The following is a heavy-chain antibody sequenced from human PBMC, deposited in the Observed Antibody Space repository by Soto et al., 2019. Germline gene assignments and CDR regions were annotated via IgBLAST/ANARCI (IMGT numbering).Heavy chain of an antibody. J-gene: IGHJ4*02. V-gene: IGHV4-4*02. D-gene: IGHD3-22*01. Sequence: PSETLSLTCAVSGGSISSSNWWSWVRQPPGKGLEWIGEIYHSGSTNYNPSLKSRVTISVDKSKNQFSLKLSSVTAADTAVYYCAKARARYYDSSGYYPFDYWGQGTLVTVSS. CDR2: IYHSGST. CDR1: GGSISSSNW. CDR3: AKARARYYDSSGYYPFDY.